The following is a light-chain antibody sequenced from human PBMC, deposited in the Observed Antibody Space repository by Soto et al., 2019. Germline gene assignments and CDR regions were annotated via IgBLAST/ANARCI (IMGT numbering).Light chain of an antibody. CDR1: SSDVGGYNY. V-gene: IGLV2-8*01. J-gene: IGLJ2*01. CDR3: SSHGGSDDVDVV. CDR2: EVS. Sequence: QSALTQPPSASGSPGQSVTISCTGTSSDVGGYNYVSWYQQHPGKAPKVMIYEVSKRPSGVPDRFSGSKSGNTASLTVSGLQAEDEADYYCSSHGGSDDVDVVFGGGTKLTVL.